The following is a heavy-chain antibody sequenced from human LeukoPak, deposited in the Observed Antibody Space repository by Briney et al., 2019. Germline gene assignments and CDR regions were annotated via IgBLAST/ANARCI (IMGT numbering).Heavy chain of an antibody. CDR1: GFTFNNYA. J-gene: IGHJ4*02. Sequence: GGSLRLSCAASGFTFNNYAMNWVRQAPGKGLEWVSAISGSGSSTYYADSVKGRFTISRDNSKSTLYLQMNSLRAEDTAVYYCAKDVGIAVAGPDYWGQGTLVTVSS. D-gene: IGHD6-19*01. V-gene: IGHV3-23*01. CDR2: ISGSGSST. CDR3: AKDVGIAVAGPDY.